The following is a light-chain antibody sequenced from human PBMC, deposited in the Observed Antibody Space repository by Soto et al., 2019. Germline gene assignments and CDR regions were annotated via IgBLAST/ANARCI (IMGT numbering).Light chain of an antibody. CDR3: QSYDSSLSYV. CDR2: GNS. V-gene: IGLV1-40*01. CDR1: SSNIGAGYD. Sequence: QSVLTQSPSVSGSLGPRVNLSCTVSSSNIGAGYDVHRYQQLPGTAPKLNIDGNSNRPSGVPDRFSGSKSGASASLAITGLQSEDEADYYCQSYDSSLSYVFGTGTKLTVL. J-gene: IGLJ1*01.